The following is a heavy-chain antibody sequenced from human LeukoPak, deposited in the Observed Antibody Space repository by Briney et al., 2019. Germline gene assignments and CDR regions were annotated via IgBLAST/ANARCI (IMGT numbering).Heavy chain of an antibody. CDR2: ISGSGGST. Sequence: PGGSLRLSCAASGFTFSSYTMSWVRQAPGKGLAWVSAISGSGGSTYYADSVKGRFAISRDNSKNTLYLQMNSLRAEDTAVFYCANDPSDSSGYYIGWLDPWGQGTLVTVSS. V-gene: IGHV3-23*01. D-gene: IGHD3-22*01. CDR1: GFTFSSYT. CDR3: ANDPSDSSGYYIGWLDP. J-gene: IGHJ5*02.